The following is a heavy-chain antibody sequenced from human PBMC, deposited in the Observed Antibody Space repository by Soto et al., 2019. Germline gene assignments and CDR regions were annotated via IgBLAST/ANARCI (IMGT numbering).Heavy chain of an antibody. V-gene: IGHV1-69*13. Sequence: ASVKVSCKASGGTFSSYAISWVRQAPGQGLEWMGGIIPIFGTANYAQKFQGRVTITADESTSTAYMELSSLRSEDMAVYYCARASSSWYGGAFDIWGQGTMVTVSS. CDR2: IIPIFGTA. CDR3: ARASSSWYGGAFDI. D-gene: IGHD6-13*01. J-gene: IGHJ3*02. CDR1: GGTFSSYA.